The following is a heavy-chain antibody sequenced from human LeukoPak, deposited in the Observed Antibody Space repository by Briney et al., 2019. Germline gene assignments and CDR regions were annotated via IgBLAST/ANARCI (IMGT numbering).Heavy chain of an antibody. CDR1: GFTFSSYA. V-gene: IGHV3-23*01. J-gene: IGHJ6*03. CDR2: ISGSGGSK. D-gene: IGHD6-19*01. Sequence: GSLRLSCAASGFTFSSYAMSWVRQAPGKGLEWVSAISGSGGSKYYADSVKGRFTISRDNSKNTLYLQMNSLRAEDTAVYYCAKGNGWYYYYMDVWGKGTTVTVSS. CDR3: AKGNGWYYYYMDV.